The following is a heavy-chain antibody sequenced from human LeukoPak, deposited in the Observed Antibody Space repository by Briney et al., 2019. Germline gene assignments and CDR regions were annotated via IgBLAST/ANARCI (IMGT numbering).Heavy chain of an antibody. V-gene: IGHV1-18*01. CDR3: ARGGLYGGNTGYDY. D-gene: IGHD4-23*01. Sequence: ASVTVSCKGSGSTFTSYATNWVRQAPGQGLELMGWISAYNGNTNYARKLQGRVTMTTATSTSTAYMELRSLRSDDTAVYYCARGGLYGGNTGYDYWGQGTLVTVSS. CDR1: GSTFTSYA. CDR2: ISAYNGNT. J-gene: IGHJ4*02.